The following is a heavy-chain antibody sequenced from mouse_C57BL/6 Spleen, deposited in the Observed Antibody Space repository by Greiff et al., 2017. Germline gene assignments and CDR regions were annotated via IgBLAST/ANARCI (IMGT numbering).Heavy chain of an antibody. CDR3: TTRSSYAMDY. Sequence: VQLQQSGAELVRPGASVKLSCTASGFNIKDDYMHWVKQRSEQGLEWIGWIDPENGDTEYASKFQGKATITADTSSNTAYLQLSSLTSEDTAVYYCTTRSSYAMDYWGQGTSVTGSS. V-gene: IGHV14-4*01. CDR2: IDPENGDT. D-gene: IGHD1-1*01. J-gene: IGHJ4*01. CDR1: GFNIKDDY.